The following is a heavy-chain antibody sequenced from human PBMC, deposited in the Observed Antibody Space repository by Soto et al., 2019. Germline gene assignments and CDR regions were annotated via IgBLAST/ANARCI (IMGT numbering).Heavy chain of an antibody. Sequence: EVQLLESGGGLVQPGGSLRLSCAASGFTFSSYAMSWVRQAPGKGLEWVSAISGSGGSTYYADSVKGRFTISRDNSKNALYLQMNSLRAEDTAVYYCAKDRSSWYGGDWFDPWGQGTLVTVSS. CDR2: ISGSGGST. V-gene: IGHV3-23*01. D-gene: IGHD6-13*01. CDR1: GFTFSSYA. CDR3: AKDRSSWYGGDWFDP. J-gene: IGHJ5*02.